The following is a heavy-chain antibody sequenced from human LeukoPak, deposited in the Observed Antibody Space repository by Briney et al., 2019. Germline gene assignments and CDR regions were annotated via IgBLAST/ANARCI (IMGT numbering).Heavy chain of an antibody. J-gene: IGHJ4*02. CDR1: GFTFSSYG. CDR2: ISYDGSNK. V-gene: IGHV3-30*18. Sequence: GGSLRLSCAASGFTFSSYGMHWVRQAPGEGLEWVAVISYDGSNKYYADSVKGRFTISRDNSKNTLYLQMNSLRAEDTAVYYCAKDRPILRYFDWFPDYWGQGTLVTVSS. D-gene: IGHD3-9*01. CDR3: AKDRPILRYFDWFPDY.